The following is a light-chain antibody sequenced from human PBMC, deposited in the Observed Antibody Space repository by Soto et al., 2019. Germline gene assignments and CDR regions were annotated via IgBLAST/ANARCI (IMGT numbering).Light chain of an antibody. V-gene: IGKV3-15*01. CDR1: QSVSSN. CDR3: QQYNNWHPIP. J-gene: IGKJ5*01. CDR2: GAS. Sequence: EIVITQSPATLSVSPGERATLSCRASQSVSSNLAWYQQKPGQAPRLLIYGASTRANGIPARFSGSVSGTEFTLTLGSLQSEDFAVYYCQQYNNWHPIPFGQGTRLEIK.